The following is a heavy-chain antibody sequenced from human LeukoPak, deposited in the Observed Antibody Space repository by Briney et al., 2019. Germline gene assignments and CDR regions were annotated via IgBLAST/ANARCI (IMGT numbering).Heavy chain of an antibody. CDR3: AKATCSGGSCYPDN. CDR2: TYSRSKWYN. D-gene: IGHD2-15*01. Sequence: SQTLSLTCAISGDSVSSNSAAWNWIRQSPSRGLECLGRTYSRSKWYNDYAVSVQSRITINPDTSKNQLSLQLNSVTPEDAAVYYCAKATCSGGSCYPDNWGQGTLVTVSS. J-gene: IGHJ4*02. CDR1: GDSVSSNSAA. V-gene: IGHV6-1*01.